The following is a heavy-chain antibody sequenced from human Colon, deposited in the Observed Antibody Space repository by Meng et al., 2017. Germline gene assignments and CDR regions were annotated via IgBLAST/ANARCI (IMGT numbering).Heavy chain of an antibody. V-gene: IGHV4-30-2*01. CDR2: IYQSGRS. Sequence: LQLRESGSRLVKPSQTLSLTGAVSGDSIRSGGSSWTWIRQTPGKGLEWIGYIYQSGRSNYNPSLKSRLSIFLDESRSQFSLNLTSVTDADTAVYYCARSTPLVAGGFDSWGQGTLVTVSS. CDR1: GDSIRSGGSS. J-gene: IGHJ4*02. D-gene: IGHD5-18*01. CDR3: ARSTPLVAGGFDS.